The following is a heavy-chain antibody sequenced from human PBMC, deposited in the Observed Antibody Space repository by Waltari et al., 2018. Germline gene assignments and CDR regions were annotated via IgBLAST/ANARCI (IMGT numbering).Heavy chain of an antibody. CDR3: ARDRGAAAATEYYYYMDV. CDR2: IIPIFGTA. V-gene: IGHV1-69*05. J-gene: IGHJ6*03. CDR1: GGTFSSYA. D-gene: IGHD6-13*01. Sequence: QVQLVQSGAEVKKPGSSVKVSCKASGGTFSSYAISWVRQAPGQGLEWMGGIIPIFGTANYAQKFQGRVTITTDESTSTAYMELSSLRSEDTAVYYCARDRGAAAATEYYYYMDVWGKGTTVTVSS.